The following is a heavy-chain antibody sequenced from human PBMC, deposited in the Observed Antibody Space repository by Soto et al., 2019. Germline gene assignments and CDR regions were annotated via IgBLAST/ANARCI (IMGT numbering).Heavy chain of an antibody. D-gene: IGHD4-17*01. Sequence: SETLSLTCTVSGGSISSYYWSWIRQPPGKGLEWIGYIYYSGSTNYNPSLKSRVTISVDTSKNQFSLKLSSVTAADTAVYYCAKDSYGDYSFDYWGQGTLVTVSS. CDR3: AKDSYGDYSFDY. J-gene: IGHJ4*02. CDR1: GGSISSYY. CDR2: IYYSGST. V-gene: IGHV4-59*01.